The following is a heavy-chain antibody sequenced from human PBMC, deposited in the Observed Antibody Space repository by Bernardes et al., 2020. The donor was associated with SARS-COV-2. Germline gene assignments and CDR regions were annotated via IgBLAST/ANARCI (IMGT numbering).Heavy chain of an antibody. V-gene: IGHV3-21*01. J-gene: IGHJ4*02. CDR1: GFTFSSYG. CDR2: ISSSSSYI. CDR3: ARDRGLYSGYEPYFDY. D-gene: IGHD5-12*01. Sequence: GGSLRLSCAAFGFTFSSYGMHWVRQAPGKGLEWVSSISSSSSYIYYADSVKGRFTISRDNAKNSLYLQMNSLRAEDTAVYYCARDRGLYSGYEPYFDYWGQGTLVTVSS.